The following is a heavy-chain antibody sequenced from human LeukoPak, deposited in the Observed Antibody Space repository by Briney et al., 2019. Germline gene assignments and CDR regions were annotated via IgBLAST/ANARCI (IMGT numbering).Heavy chain of an antibody. J-gene: IGHJ5*02. CDR1: GGSFSGYY. V-gene: IGHV4-34*01. D-gene: IGHD3-10*01. Sequence: KPSETLSLTCAAYGGSFSGYYWSWIRQPPGKGLEWIGEINHSGSTNYNPSLKSRVTISVDTSKNQFSLKLSSVTAADTAVYYCARGLGSGSYYNVGDWFDPWGQGTLVTVSS. CDR2: INHSGST. CDR3: ARGLGSGSYYNVGDWFDP.